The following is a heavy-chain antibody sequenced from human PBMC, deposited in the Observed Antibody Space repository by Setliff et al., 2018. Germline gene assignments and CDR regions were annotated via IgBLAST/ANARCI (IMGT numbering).Heavy chain of an antibody. Sequence: SETLSLTCTVSGGSISSNSHYWGWIRQPPGKGLEWIGSIHYSGSTYYNLSLESRVTISVDTSKNQFSLKMTSVTAADTAVYYCARHGLHCTNGICPPPFDPWGQGTLVTVSS. CDR1: GGSISSNSHY. V-gene: IGHV4-39*01. D-gene: IGHD2-8*01. J-gene: IGHJ5*02. CDR2: IHYSGST. CDR3: ARHGLHCTNGICPPPFDP.